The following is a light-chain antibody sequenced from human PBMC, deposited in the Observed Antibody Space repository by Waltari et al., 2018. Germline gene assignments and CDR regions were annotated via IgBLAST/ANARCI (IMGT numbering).Light chain of an antibody. CDR3: QQSFNTPRT. CDR1: QSITRY. V-gene: IGKV1-39*01. Sequence: DIQMTQSPSSLSASVGDRVTITCRASQSITRYLNCYQQKPGKAPKLLIYTTSTLQSDIPSRFSGSGSGTDFTLTISSLQPEDFATYYCQQSFNTPRTFGQGTKLEIK. J-gene: IGKJ2*01. CDR2: TTS.